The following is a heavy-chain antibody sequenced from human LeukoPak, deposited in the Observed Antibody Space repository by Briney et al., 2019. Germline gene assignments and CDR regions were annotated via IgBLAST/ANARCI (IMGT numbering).Heavy chain of an antibody. CDR1: GYTFKTYG. CDR3: AREMWLHSGDCYLNVFDF. V-gene: IGHV1-18*01. Sequence: ASVKLSCTASGYTFKTYGIIWVRQAPGQGLEWLGYISPASGRTTYAQSLQGRVTLTTDTPTTTAHMELRSLRDDDTAVYYCAREMWLHSGDCYLNVFDFWGQETLVTV. J-gene: IGHJ3*01. D-gene: IGHD2-21*02. CDR2: ISPASGRT.